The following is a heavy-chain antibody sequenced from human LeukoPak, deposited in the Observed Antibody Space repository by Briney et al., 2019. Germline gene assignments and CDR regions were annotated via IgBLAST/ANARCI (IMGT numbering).Heavy chain of an antibody. Sequence: PSETLSLTCTVSGGSISSYYWSWLRQPPGKALEWLGYIDYSGSTNHNPSLKSRVTISVDTSKNQFSLKLSSVTVADTAVYYCAGTYRYNYDYYMDVWGKGTTVTISS. CDR3: AGTYRYNYDYYMDV. V-gene: IGHV4-59*01. J-gene: IGHJ6*03. CDR1: GGSISSYY. CDR2: IDYSGST. D-gene: IGHD1-1*01.